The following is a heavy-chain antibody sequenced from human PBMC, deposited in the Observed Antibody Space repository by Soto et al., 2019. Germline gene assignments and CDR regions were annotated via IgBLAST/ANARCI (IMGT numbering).Heavy chain of an antibody. V-gene: IGHV1-2*02. D-gene: IGHD1-1*01. CDR3: AGGRTVTSYYFDY. CDR1: GYAVTGHY. Sequence: ASVNVSCQASGYAVTGHYLHWVRQAPGQGLEWMGWINPNSGGTNYAQKLQGMVTMTRNTSISTAYMELSRLSSDDTAVYYCAGGRTVTSYYFDYWGKGNLVPVSS. J-gene: IGHJ4*02. CDR2: INPNSGGT.